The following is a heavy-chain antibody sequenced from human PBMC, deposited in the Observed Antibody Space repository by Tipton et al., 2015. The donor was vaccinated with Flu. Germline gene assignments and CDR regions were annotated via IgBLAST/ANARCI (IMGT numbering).Heavy chain of an antibody. CDR3: ARDASYYYGSGNDP. V-gene: IGHV1-18*01. CDR2: ISPSTDNS. Sequence: QLVQSGPEVKKPGASVKVSCKTSGYNFFGFGLSWVRQAPGQGLEWMGWISPSTDNSVHAQKFQGRVTLTTDTSTATAYLELRSLTSDDTAVYYCARDASYYYGSGNDPRGQGTLVTV. CDR1: GYNFFGFG. D-gene: IGHD3-10*01. J-gene: IGHJ5*02.